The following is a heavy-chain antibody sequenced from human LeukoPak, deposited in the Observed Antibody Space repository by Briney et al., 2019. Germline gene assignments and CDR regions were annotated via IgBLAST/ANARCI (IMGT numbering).Heavy chain of an antibody. J-gene: IGHJ5*02. Sequence: GGSLRLSCAASGFTFSSYWMHRVRQAPGKGLVWVSRINSDGSSTSYADSVKGRFTISRDNAKNTLYLQMNSLRAEDTAVYYCARDRRIAVAVDRVPSWFDPWGQGTLVTVSS. CDR3: ARDRRIAVAVDRVPSWFDP. V-gene: IGHV3-74*01. CDR2: INSDGSST. D-gene: IGHD6-19*01. CDR1: GFTFSSYW.